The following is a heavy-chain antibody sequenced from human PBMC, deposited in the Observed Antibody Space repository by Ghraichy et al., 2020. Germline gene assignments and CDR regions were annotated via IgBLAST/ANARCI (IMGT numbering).Heavy chain of an antibody. Sequence: ASLNISCAVYGGSFSGYYWSWIRQPPGKGLEWIGEINHSGSTNYNPSLKSRVTISVDTSKNQFSLKLSSVTAADTAVYYCARGLIAVAGTGVAKKLFYFDYWGQGTLVTVSS. CDR3: ARGLIAVAGTGVAKKLFYFDY. J-gene: IGHJ4*02. V-gene: IGHV4-34*01. CDR2: INHSGST. D-gene: IGHD6-19*01. CDR1: GGSFSGYY.